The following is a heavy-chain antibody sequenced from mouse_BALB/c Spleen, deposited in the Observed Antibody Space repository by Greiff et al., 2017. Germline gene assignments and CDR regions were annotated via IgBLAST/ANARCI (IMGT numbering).Heavy chain of an antibody. CDR3: ARRGYIYAMDY. V-gene: IGHV5-12-2*01. CDR2: ISNGGGST. D-gene: IGHD2-14*01. Sequence: EVKVVESGGGLVQPGGSLKLSCAASGFTFSSYTMSWVRQTPEKRLEWVAYISNGGGSTYYPDTVKGRFTISRDNAKNTLYLQMSSLKSEDTAMYYCARRGYIYAMDYWGQGTSVTVSS. J-gene: IGHJ4*01. CDR1: GFTFSSYT.